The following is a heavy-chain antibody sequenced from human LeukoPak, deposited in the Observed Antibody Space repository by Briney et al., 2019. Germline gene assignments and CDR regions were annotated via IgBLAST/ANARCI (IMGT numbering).Heavy chain of an antibody. J-gene: IGHJ6*03. CDR3: LLSSWGSGWTGYYYYYMDV. Sequence: GASVKVSCKTSGYTFSDYYIHWIRQAPGQGLEWVGWINPNSGDTDYAQKFQGRVTVTRDTSISTAYMELGRLRSDDTAVYYCLLSSWGSGWTGYYYYYMDVWGKGTTVTVSS. V-gene: IGHV1-2*02. D-gene: IGHD6-19*01. CDR1: GYTFSDYY. CDR2: INPNSGDT.